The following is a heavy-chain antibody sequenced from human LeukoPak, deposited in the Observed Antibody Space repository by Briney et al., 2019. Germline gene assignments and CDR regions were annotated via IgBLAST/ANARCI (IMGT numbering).Heavy chain of an antibody. CDR3: ARGRVA. CDR1: GFTFSSYS. V-gene: IGHV3-48*02. J-gene: IGHJ5*02. CDR2: MSSSGTI. Sequence: AGESLKISCAASGFTFSSYSMSWVRQAPGKGLEWVSYMSSSGTIYYADSVKGRFTISRDNAKNSLYLQMSSLRDEDTAIYYCARGRVAWGQGTLVTVSS.